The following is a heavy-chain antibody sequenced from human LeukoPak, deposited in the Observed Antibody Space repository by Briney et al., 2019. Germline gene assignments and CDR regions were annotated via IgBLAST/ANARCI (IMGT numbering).Heavy chain of an antibody. CDR1: GGSINNSSHY. J-gene: IGHJ4*02. Sequence: PSETLSLTCTVAGGSINNSSHYWGWIRQPPGKGLEWIGSIYDSGSTYYKPSLKSRVTISMDTSQNHFSLKLGSATAADTAVYYCATYYYGSGRYYLDDWGQGPRVTVSS. CDR3: ATYYYGSGRYYLDD. D-gene: IGHD3-10*01. CDR2: IYDSGST. V-gene: IGHV4-39*02.